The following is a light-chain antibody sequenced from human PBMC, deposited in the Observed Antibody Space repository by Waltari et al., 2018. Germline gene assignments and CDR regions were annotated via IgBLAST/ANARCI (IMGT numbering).Light chain of an antibody. CDR3: SSYAGSNNYV. J-gene: IGLJ1*01. CDR1: SSDVGGYNS. CDR2: EVS. V-gene: IGLV2-8*01. Sequence: QSALTQPPSASGSPGQSVTISCTGTSSDVGGYNSVSWYQQHPGKAPKLMIYEVSKRPSGFPDRFSGSKSGNTASLTVSGLQAEDEADYYCSSYAGSNNYVFGTGTKVTVL.